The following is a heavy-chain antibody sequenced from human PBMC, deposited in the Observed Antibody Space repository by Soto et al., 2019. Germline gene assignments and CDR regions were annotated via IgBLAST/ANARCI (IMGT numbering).Heavy chain of an antibody. Sequence: SETLSLTCTVSGGSISHYYWSWIRQSPGKGLEWIGYAYYSGSTDYNPSLKSRVTMSVDTSKNQVSLKLNSVTTADTAVYYCARDRSTYGGGGTGEVKENWFDPWGPGTLVTVS. D-gene: IGHD2-8*01. J-gene: IGHJ5*02. CDR3: ARDRSTYGGGGTGEVKENWFDP. V-gene: IGHV4-59*01. CDR2: AYYSGST. CDR1: GGSISHYY.